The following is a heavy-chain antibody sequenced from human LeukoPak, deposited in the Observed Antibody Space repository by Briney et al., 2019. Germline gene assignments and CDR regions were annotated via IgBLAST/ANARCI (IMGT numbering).Heavy chain of an antibody. Sequence: GASVKVSCKASGGTFSSYAISWVRQAPGQGLEWMGGIIPIFGTANYAQKFQGRVTITADESTSTAYMELSSLRSEDTAVYYCARAGKRPGLVGATGKNFQHWGQGTLVTVSS. CDR2: IIPIFGTA. D-gene: IGHD1-26*01. J-gene: IGHJ1*01. CDR3: ARAGKRPGLVGATGKNFQH. CDR1: GGTFSSYA. V-gene: IGHV1-69*13.